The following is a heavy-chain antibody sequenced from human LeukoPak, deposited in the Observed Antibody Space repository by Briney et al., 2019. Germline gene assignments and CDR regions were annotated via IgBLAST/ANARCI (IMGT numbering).Heavy chain of an antibody. V-gene: IGHV3-23*01. CDR3: AKGRPPDY. CDR2: FTGSGGSA. J-gene: IGHJ4*02. Sequence: GGSLRLSCAASGFTFSPFSMTWVRQAPGKGLEWVSTFTGSGGSAYYADSVKGRFTISRDNSKNTLYLQMNSLRAEDTALYYCAKGRPPDYWGQGTLDTVSS. CDR1: GFTFSPFS.